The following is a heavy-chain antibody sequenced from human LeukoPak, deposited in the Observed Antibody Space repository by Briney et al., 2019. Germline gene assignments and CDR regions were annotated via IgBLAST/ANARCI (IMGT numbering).Heavy chain of an antibody. V-gene: IGHV3-66*02. CDR1: GFTVSSNY. Sequence: SGGSLRLSCAASGFTVSSNYMSWVRQAPGKGLEWVSVIYSGGSTYYADSVKGRFTISRDSSKNTLHLQMNNLRAEDTAVYYCARVKGQWLVMDWFDPWGQGTLVTVSS. J-gene: IGHJ5*02. D-gene: IGHD6-19*01. CDR2: IYSGGST. CDR3: ARVKGQWLVMDWFDP.